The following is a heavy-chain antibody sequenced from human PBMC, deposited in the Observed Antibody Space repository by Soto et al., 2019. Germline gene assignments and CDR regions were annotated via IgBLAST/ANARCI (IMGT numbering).Heavy chain of an antibody. J-gene: IGHJ6*03. D-gene: IGHD3-10*01. CDR1: GFTFSNAW. CDR3: TTEASPPMVRGVHYYYYMDV. V-gene: IGHV3-15*01. Sequence: GGSLRLSCAASGFTFSNAWMSWVRQAPGKGLEWVGRIKSKTDGGTTDKNAPVKGRFTIQRDESKNKLYLQMNSLKTGDTAVYYCTTEASPPMVRGVHYYYYMDVWGKGTTVTVSS. CDR2: IKSKTDGGTT.